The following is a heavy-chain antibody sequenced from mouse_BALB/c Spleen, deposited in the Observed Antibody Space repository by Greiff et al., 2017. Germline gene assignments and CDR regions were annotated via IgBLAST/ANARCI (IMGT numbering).Heavy chain of an antibody. V-gene: IGHV5-17*02. CDR2: ISSGSSTI. Sequence: DVQLVESGGGLVQPGGSRTLSCAASGFTFSSFGMHWVRQAPEKGLEWVAYISSGSSTIYYADTVKGRFTISRDNPKNTLFLQMTSLRSEDTAMYYCARSFITTVVGYFDYWGQGTTLTVSS. CDR1: GFTFSSFG. J-gene: IGHJ2*01. CDR3: ARSFITTVVGYFDY. D-gene: IGHD1-1*01.